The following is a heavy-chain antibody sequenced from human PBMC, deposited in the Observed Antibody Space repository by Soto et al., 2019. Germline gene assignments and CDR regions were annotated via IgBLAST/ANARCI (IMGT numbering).Heavy chain of an antibody. CDR2: INPKNGDT. Sequence: ASVKVSCKTSGYFFNDYHMHWVRKAPGQGLEWMGWINPKNGDTNYAQKFQDRVTMTRDTSISTVYIELSRLTSDDTAVYYCAREAGGSNTAGVLLGPWDKGCLVTVSS. J-gene: IGHJ5*02. V-gene: IGHV1-2*02. D-gene: IGHD2-2*01. CDR3: AREAGGSNTAGVLLGP. CDR1: GYFFNDYH.